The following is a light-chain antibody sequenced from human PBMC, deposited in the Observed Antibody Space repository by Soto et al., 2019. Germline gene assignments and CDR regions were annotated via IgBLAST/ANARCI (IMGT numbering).Light chain of an antibody. J-gene: IGKJ1*01. V-gene: IGKV1-5*03. CDR2: KAS. CDR1: QSISNW. CDR3: QQYSGYSTT. Sequence: DIQMTQSPSTLSASVGDRVTITCRASQSISNWLAWYQQKPGKAPKLLIYKASSLESGVPSRFSGSGSGTEFTLTISSLQPDDFATYLCQQYSGYSTTFGQGTRVEVK.